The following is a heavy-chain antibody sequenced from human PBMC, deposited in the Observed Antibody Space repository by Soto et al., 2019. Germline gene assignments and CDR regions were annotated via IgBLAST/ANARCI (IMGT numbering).Heavy chain of an antibody. CDR2: ISYDGSNK. D-gene: IGHD2-2*01. V-gene: IGHV3-30*03. CDR1: GFTFSSYG. J-gene: IGHJ5*02. CDR3: AHCSSTSCYSPWFDP. Sequence: SLRLSCAASGFTFSSYGMHWVRQAPGKGLEWVAVISYDGSNKYYADSVKGRFTISRDNSKNTLYLQMNSLRAEDTAVYYCAHCSSTSCYSPWFDPWGQGTLLTVSS.